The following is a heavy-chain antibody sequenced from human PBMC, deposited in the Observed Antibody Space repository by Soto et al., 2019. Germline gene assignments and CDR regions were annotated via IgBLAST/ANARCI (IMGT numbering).Heavy chain of an antibody. CDR2: ISWNSGSI. CDR3: AKDMSGDYYDSSGCFDY. Sequence: GGSLLSCAASGFTFDDYAMHWVRQAPGKGLEWVSGISWNSGSIGYADSVKGRFTISRDNAKNSLYLQMNSLRAEDTALYYCAKDMSGDYYDSSGCFDYWGQGTLVTVSS. J-gene: IGHJ4*02. CDR1: GFTFDDYA. D-gene: IGHD3-22*01. V-gene: IGHV3-9*01.